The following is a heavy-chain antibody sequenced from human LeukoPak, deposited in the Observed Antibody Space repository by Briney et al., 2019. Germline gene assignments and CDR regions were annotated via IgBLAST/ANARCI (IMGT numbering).Heavy chain of an antibody. CDR1: GGSISSSSHY. CDR3: AGGPFYYYDSSGYPFDY. Sequence: KTSETLSLTCTVSGGSISSSSHYWGWIRQPPGTGLEWIGSIYYSGSTYYNPSLKSRVTISVDTSKNQFSLKLSSVTAADTAVYYCAGGPFYYYDSSGYPFDYWGQGTLVTVSS. V-gene: IGHV4-39*01. D-gene: IGHD3-22*01. CDR2: IYYSGST. J-gene: IGHJ4*02.